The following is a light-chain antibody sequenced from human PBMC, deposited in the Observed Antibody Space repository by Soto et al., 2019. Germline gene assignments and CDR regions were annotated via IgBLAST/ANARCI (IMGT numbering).Light chain of an antibody. CDR2: AAS. CDR1: QSIYKW. Sequence: DIQLTQSPSSVSASIGDRVTIACRASQSIYKWLVWYQQKPGKAPKLIIYAASSLQSGVPSRFRGSGYGTEFTLTISSLQPEDSATYYCQQADSFPLTFGGGTEVAI. V-gene: IGKV1-12*01. CDR3: QQADSFPLT. J-gene: IGKJ4*01.